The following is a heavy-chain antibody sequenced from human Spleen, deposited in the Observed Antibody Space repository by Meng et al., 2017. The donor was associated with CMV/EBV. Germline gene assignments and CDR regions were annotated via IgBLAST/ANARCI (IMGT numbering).Heavy chain of an antibody. CDR3: ARYDFWSGTENGMDV. CDR2: ISVGGST. Sequence: GESLKISCAASGFTFGRYAMAWVRQAPGKGLEWVSTISVGGSTYYADSVKGRFTISRDNSKNTLYLQMNSLRAEDTAVYYCARYDFWSGTENGMDVWGQGTTVTVSS. D-gene: IGHD3-3*01. CDR1: GFTFGRYA. V-gene: IGHV3-23*01. J-gene: IGHJ6*02.